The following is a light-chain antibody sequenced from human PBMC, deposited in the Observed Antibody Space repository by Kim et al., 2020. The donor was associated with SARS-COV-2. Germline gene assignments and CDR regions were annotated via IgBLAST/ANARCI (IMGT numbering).Light chain of an antibody. CDR3: QQRTTWPPTLT. V-gene: IGKV3-11*01. J-gene: IGKJ4*01. CDR1: QSVSSY. CDR2: DAS. Sequence: EIVLTQSPAPLSLSPGERATLSCGASQSVSSYLAWYQQKPGQAPRLLIYDASNRATGIPARFSGSGSGTDFTLTISSLEPEDFAVYYCQQRTTWPPTLTFGGGTKVDIK.